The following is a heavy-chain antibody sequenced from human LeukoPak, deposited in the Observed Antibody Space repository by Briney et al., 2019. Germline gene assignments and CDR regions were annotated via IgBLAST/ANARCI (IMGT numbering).Heavy chain of an antibody. J-gene: IGHJ4*02. CDR1: GGTFSSYA. Sequence: ASVKVSCKASGGTFSSYAIGWVRQAPGQGLEWMGRIIPILGIANYAQKFQGRVTITADKSTSTAYMELSSLRSEDTAVYYCASGYSYVYYFDYWGQGTLVTVSS. V-gene: IGHV1-69*04. CDR3: ASGYSYVYYFDY. D-gene: IGHD5-18*01. CDR2: IIPILGIA.